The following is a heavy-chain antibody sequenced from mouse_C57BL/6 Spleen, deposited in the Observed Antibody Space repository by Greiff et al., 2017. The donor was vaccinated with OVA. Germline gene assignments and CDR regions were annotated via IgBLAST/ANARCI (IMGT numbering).Heavy chain of an antibody. CDR2: IHPNSGST. J-gene: IGHJ2*01. Sequence: QVQLKQPGAELVKPGASVKLSCKASGYTFTSYWMHWVKQRPGQGLEWIGMIHPNSGSTNYNEKFKSKATLTVDKSSSTAYMQLSSLTSEDSAVYYCAREVGYDYDYWGQGTTLTVSS. CDR1: GYTFTSYW. CDR3: AREVGYDYDY. D-gene: IGHD2-4*01. V-gene: IGHV1-64*01.